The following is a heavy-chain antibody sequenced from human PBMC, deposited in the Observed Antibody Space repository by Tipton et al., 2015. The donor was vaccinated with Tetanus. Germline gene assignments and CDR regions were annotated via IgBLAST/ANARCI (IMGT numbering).Heavy chain of an antibody. V-gene: IGHV3-23*01. Sequence: SLRLSCAASGLTFSSYAMSWVRQAPGKGLEWVSAISGGGGSTEYADSVKGRFTISRDNSKHTLYLQMNSLRAEDTAVYYCAKDTGGYGDYYYYCGMDVWGQGTTVTVSS. CDR1: GLTFSSYA. CDR3: AKDTGGYGDYYYYCGMDV. CDR2: ISGGGGST. D-gene: IGHD4-17*01. J-gene: IGHJ6*02.